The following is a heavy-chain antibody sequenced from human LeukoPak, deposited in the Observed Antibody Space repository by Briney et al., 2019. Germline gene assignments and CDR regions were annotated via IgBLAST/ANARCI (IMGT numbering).Heavy chain of an antibody. V-gene: IGHV3-23*01. D-gene: IGHD3-22*01. Sequence: GGSLLLSCAASGFTFSSYAMSWVRQAPAKGLEWVSAISASGGSTYYADSVKGRFTISRGNSKNTLYLQMNSLRAEDTAVYYCARGYYSAFDIWGQGTMVTVSS. J-gene: IGHJ3*02. CDR1: GFTFSSYA. CDR2: ISASGGST. CDR3: ARGYYSAFDI.